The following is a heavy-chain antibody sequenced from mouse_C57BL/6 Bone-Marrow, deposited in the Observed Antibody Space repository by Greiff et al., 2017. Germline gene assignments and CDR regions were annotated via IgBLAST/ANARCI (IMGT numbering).Heavy chain of an antibody. CDR3: ASTHYYGSRYARDY. V-gene: IGHV1-72*01. D-gene: IGHD1-1*01. J-gene: IGHJ4*01. Sequence: QVQLKQPGAELVKPGASVKLSCKASVYTFPSYWMHWVQQRPGRGLEWIGRIEPISGGTKYNEKFTSKATLTVDKPTSTAYMQLSRLPSEDSAVFYGASTHYYGSRYARDYWGRGTAVTVS. CDR1: VYTFPSYW. CDR2: IEPISGGT.